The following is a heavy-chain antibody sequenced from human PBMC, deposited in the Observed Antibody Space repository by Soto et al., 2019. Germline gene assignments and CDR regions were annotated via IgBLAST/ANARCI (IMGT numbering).Heavy chain of an antibody. CDR2: ISYDGSNK. V-gene: IGHV3-30-3*01. Sequence: AGGSLRLSCAASGFTFSSYAMHWVRQAPGKGLEWVAVISYDGSNKYYADSVKGRFTISRDNSKNTLYLQMNSLRAEDTAVYYCARDLPRSDFWSGYHSYYYGMDVWGQGTTVTVSS. D-gene: IGHD3-3*01. CDR3: ARDLPRSDFWSGYHSYYYGMDV. J-gene: IGHJ6*02. CDR1: GFTFSSYA.